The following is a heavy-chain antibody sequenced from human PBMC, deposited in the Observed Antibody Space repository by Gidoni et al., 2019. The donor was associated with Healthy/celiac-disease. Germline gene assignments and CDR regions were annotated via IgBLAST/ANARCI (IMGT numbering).Heavy chain of an antibody. CDR2: IYYSGST. CDR1: GGSISSGGYY. CDR3: AREVGCSSISCYLKRTNWFDP. Sequence: QVQLQESGPGLVKPSQTLSLTCTVTGGSISSGGYYWSWIRQHPGKGLEWIGYIYYSGSTYYNPSLKSRVTISVDTSKNQFSLKLSSVTAADTAVYYCAREVGCSSISCYLKRTNWFDPWGQGTLVTVSS. D-gene: IGHD2-2*01. J-gene: IGHJ5*02. V-gene: IGHV4-31*03.